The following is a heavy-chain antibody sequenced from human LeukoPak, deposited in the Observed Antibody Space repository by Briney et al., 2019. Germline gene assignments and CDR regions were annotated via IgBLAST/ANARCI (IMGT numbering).Heavy chain of an antibody. D-gene: IGHD4-11*01. V-gene: IGHV4-34*01. CDR3: ASERRYSNYPFYYCYYMDV. Sequence: SETLSLTCAVYGGSFSGYYWSWIRQPPGKGLEWIGEIDHSGTTNYNPSLKSRVTISVDTSRNQFSLKLSSVTAADTAVYYCASERRYSNYPFYYCYYMDVWGTGTTVTVSS. J-gene: IGHJ6*03. CDR2: IDHSGTT. CDR1: GGSFSGYY.